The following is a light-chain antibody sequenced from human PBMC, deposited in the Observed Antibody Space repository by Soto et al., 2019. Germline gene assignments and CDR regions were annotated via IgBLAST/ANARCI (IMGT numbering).Light chain of an antibody. CDR1: SSDVGTYKY. CDR2: EVV. Sequence: QSALTQPASVSGSPGQSITISCTGTSSDVGTYKYVSWYQQYPGEAPKLMIYEVVKRPSGVPDRFSGSKSGNTASLTVSGLQAEDEADYYCCSYAGHTNVLFGGGTKLTVL. V-gene: IGLV2-8*01. CDR3: CSYAGHTNVL. J-gene: IGLJ2*01.